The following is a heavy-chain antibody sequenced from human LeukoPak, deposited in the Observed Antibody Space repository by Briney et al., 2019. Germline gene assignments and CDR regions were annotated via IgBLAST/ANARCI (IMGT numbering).Heavy chain of an antibody. V-gene: IGHV4-34*01. CDR3: ATPVGSGPYYYYGMDV. J-gene: IGHJ6*02. CDR1: GGSISSYY. Sequence: KTSETLSLTCTVSGGSISSYYWSWIRQPPGKGLEWIGEINHSGSTNYNPSLKSRVTISVDTSKNQFSLKLSSVTAADTAVYYCATPVGSGPYYYYGMDVWGQGTTVTVSS. D-gene: IGHD3-10*01. CDR2: INHSGST.